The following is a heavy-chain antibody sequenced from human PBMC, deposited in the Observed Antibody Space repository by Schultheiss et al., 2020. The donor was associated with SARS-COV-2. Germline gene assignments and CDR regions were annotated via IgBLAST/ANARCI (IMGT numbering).Heavy chain of an antibody. Sequence: SETLSLTCTVSGGSISSSNYCWGWIRQPPGKGLEWIGTIYYSGSTYYNPSLKSRVTISVDTSKNQFSLKLSSVTAADTAVYYCARHVYSSAAGDYMDVWGKGTTVTVSS. CDR2: IYYSGST. CDR1: GGSISSSNYC. V-gene: IGHV4-39*01. CDR3: ARHVYSSAAGDYMDV. D-gene: IGHD6-19*01. J-gene: IGHJ6*03.